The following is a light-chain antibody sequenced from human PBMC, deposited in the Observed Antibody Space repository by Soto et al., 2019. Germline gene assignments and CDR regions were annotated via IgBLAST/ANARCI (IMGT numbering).Light chain of an antibody. CDR1: QSVSSN. CDR3: QQYNNWPPVT. J-gene: IGKJ2*01. V-gene: IGKV3-15*01. Sequence: EIVMTQSPATLSVSPGERATLSCKASQSVSSNLAWYQQKPGQAPRLLIYGASTRATGIPARFSGSGSGTEFSLTISSLQSEDFAVYYCQQYNNWPPVTFGQGTKLEIK. CDR2: GAS.